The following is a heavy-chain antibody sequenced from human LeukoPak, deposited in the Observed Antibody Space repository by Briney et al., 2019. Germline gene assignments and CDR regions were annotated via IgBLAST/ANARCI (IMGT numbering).Heavy chain of an antibody. CDR2: IYHSGST. CDR1: GYSISSGYY. Sequence: QASETLSLTCAVSGYSISSGYYWGWIRQPPGKGLEWIGSIYHSGSTYYSPSLTSRVTISVATSRNQFSLKLSSVTAADTAVYYCARAPLFYGDYDLGDAFDIWGQGTMVTVSS. J-gene: IGHJ3*02. CDR3: ARAPLFYGDYDLGDAFDI. V-gene: IGHV4-38-2*01. D-gene: IGHD4-17*01.